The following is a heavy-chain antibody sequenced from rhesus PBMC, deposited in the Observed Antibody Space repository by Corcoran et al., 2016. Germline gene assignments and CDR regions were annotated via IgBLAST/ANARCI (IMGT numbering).Heavy chain of an antibody. D-gene: IGHD2-39*02. J-gene: IGHJ4*01. CDR2: IRESGCTI. CDR3: MYCSGGGNYG. Sequence: DVQLVESGGGLVKPGGSLRLSCVASGFTCSSYEMHWVRQAPGKGLEWVSVIRESGCTIYYADSEKGRFTISRDNAKNTLFLQMTGLRAEDTGVYYCMYCSGGGNYGWGQGVLVTVSS. CDR1: GFTCSSYE. V-gene: IGHV3-100*02.